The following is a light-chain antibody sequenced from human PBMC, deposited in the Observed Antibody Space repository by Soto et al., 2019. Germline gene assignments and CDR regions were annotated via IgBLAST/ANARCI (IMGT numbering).Light chain of an antibody. V-gene: IGLV1-40*01. Sequence: QSVLTQPPPVSGAPGQRVTISCTGSSSNIGAGYDVHWYQQLPGTAPKLLIYGNSNRPSGVPDRFSGSKSGTSASLAITGLQAEDEADYCCQSYDSSLSGSYVFGTGTKLTVL. CDR2: GNS. J-gene: IGLJ1*01. CDR1: SSNIGAGYD. CDR3: QSYDSSLSGSYV.